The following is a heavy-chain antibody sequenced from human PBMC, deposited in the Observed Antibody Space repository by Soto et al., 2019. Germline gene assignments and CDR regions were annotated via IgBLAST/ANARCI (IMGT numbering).Heavy chain of an antibody. Sequence: GASVKVSSKASGYTFTSYAMPWVPPAPGQRLEWMGWLNAATGITKSSQKFQGRVTITRDTSASTAYMALCSLRSEATAVYDCASAYSGYDYVSASARDYWVQGTLVTVS. J-gene: IGHJ4*02. CDR1: GYTFTSYA. V-gene: IGHV1-3*01. D-gene: IGHD5-12*01. CDR2: LNAATGIT. CDR3: ASAYSGYDYVSASARDY.